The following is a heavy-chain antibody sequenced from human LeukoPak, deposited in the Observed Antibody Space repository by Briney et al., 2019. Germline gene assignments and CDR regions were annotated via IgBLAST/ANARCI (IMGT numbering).Heavy chain of an antibody. Sequence: GGSLRLSCAASGFTFSSYGMHWVRQAPGKGLEWVAVISYDGSNKYYVDSVKGRFTISRDNSKNTLYLQMNSLRAEDTAVYYCAKAMGMTKVDYWGQGTLVTVSS. CDR2: ISYDGSNK. V-gene: IGHV3-30*18. J-gene: IGHJ4*02. CDR1: GFTFSSYG. CDR3: AKAMGMTKVDY. D-gene: IGHD1-20*01.